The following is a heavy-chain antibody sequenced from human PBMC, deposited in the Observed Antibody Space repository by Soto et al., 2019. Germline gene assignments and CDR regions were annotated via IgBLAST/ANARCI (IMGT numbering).Heavy chain of an antibody. J-gene: IGHJ3*02. V-gene: IGHV3-9*01. D-gene: IGHD2-8*01. Sequence: EVQLVESGGGLVQPGRSLRLSCAASGFTFDDYAMHWVRQAPGKGLEWVSGISWNSGSIGYADSVKGRFTISRDNAKNSLYLQMNSLRAEDTALYYCAKDPGYCTNGVCGAFDIWGQGTMVTVSS. CDR3: AKDPGYCTNGVCGAFDI. CDR2: ISWNSGSI. CDR1: GFTFDDYA.